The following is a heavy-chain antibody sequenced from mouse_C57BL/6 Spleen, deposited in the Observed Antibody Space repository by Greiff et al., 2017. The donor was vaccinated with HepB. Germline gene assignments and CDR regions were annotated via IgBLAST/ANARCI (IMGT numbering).Heavy chain of an antibody. CDR1: GYTFTDYY. V-gene: IGHV1-19*01. CDR2: INPYNGGT. Sequence: EVQLQQSGPVLVKPGASVKMSCKASGYTFTDYYMNWVKQSHGKSLEWIGVINPYNGGTSYNKKFKGKATLTVDKSSSTAYMELNSLTSEDSAVDCCARHSTVVAPFDYWGQGTTLTVAS. CDR3: ARHSTVVAPFDY. D-gene: IGHD1-1*01. J-gene: IGHJ2*01.